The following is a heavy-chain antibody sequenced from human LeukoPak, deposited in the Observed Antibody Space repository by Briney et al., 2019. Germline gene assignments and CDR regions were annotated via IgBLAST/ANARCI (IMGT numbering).Heavy chain of an antibody. J-gene: IGHJ4*02. CDR3: AKDYVSGDGYWDFDY. CDR2: IRYDGSNK. D-gene: IGHD5-24*01. V-gene: IGHV3-30*02. Sequence: PGGSLRLSCAASGFTFSSCGMHWVRQAPGKGLEWVAFIRYDGSNKYYADSVKGRFTISRDNSKNTVDLQMNSLRVEDTAVYYCAKDYVSGDGYWDFDYWGQGTLVTVSS. CDR1: GFTFSSCG.